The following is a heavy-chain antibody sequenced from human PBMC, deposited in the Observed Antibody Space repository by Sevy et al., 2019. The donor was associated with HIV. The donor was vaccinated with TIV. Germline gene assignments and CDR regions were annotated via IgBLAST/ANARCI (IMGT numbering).Heavy chain of an antibody. D-gene: IGHD2-15*01. CDR1: GFTLTNEF. CDR2: VYSGGAT. Sequence: GGSLRLSCAVSGFTLTNEFFSWVRQAPGKGLEWVAVVYSGGATYYADSVKGRFTISSDKSKGTLYLQMKSLRAEDTAVYYCARVGYCRGGTCFTGFYYAMNVWGKGTTVTVSS. V-gene: IGHV3-53*01. J-gene: IGHJ6*04. CDR3: ARVGYCRGGTCFTGFYYAMNV.